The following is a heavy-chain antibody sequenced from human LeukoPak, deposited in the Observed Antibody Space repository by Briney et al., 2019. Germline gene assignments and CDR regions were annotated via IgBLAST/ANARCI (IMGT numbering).Heavy chain of an antibody. Sequence: PSETLSLTCSLSGGSVTSSNYFWAWIRQPPGKGLEWIGTFFYSGNTYYNPSLKSRVTISVDTSKNQFSLKLSSVTAADTAVYYCARLFSGFWSGYWNYYMDVWGKGTTVTVSS. CDR3: ARLFSGFWSGYWNYYMDV. CDR1: GGSVTSSNYF. D-gene: IGHD3-3*01. V-gene: IGHV4-39*07. J-gene: IGHJ6*03. CDR2: FFYSGNT.